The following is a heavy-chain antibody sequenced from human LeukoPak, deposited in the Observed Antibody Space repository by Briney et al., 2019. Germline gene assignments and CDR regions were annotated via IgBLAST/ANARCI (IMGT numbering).Heavy chain of an antibody. Sequence: PGGSLRLSCAASGFTFSSYWMHWVRQAPGKGLVWVSRINSDGSSTSYADSVKGRFTISRDNAKNTLYLQMNSLRAEDTAVYYCARESGSYQETNPEAFDIWGQGTMVTVSS. D-gene: IGHD1-26*01. V-gene: IGHV3-74*01. CDR2: INSDGSST. CDR1: GFTFSSYW. CDR3: ARESGSYQETNPEAFDI. J-gene: IGHJ3*02.